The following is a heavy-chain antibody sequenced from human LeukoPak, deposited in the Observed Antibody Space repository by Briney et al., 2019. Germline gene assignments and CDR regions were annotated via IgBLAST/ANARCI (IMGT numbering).Heavy chain of an antibody. V-gene: IGHV3-30-3*01. CDR2: ISYDGSNK. Sequence: PGGSLRLSCAAAGFTFSSYAMHWVRQAPGKGLEWVAVISYDGSNKYYADSVKGRFTISRDNSKNTLYLQMNSLRAEDTAVYYCARDGHSDFWSGYYSQYYFDYWGQGTLVTVSS. J-gene: IGHJ4*02. CDR1: GFTFSSYA. D-gene: IGHD3-3*01. CDR3: ARDGHSDFWSGYYSQYYFDY.